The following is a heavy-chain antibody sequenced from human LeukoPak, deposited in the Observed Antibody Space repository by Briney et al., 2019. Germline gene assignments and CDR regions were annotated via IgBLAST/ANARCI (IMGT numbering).Heavy chain of an antibody. CDR1: GFTFSSYY. Sequence: SLRLSCAASGFTFSSYYMNWVRQAPGKGLEWVSYISSSGSTIYYADSVKGRFTISRDNAKNSLYLQMNSLRAEDTAVYYCAREGMAAVGTNYYYYGMDVWGQGTTVTVSS. CDR3: AREGMAAVGTNYYYYGMDV. CDR2: ISSSGSTI. D-gene: IGHD6-13*01. V-gene: IGHV3-48*03. J-gene: IGHJ6*02.